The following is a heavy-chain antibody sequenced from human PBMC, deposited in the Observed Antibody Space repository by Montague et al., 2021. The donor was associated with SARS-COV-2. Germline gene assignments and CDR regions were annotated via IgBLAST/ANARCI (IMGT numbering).Heavy chain of an antibody. CDR2: VNWNGGST. CDR1: AFIFDNYG. V-gene: IGHV3-20*03. J-gene: IGHJ4*02. CDR3: ARGYNYGPFDL. Sequence: SLSLSLSASAFIFDNYGMSWVRQAPGKGLEWVSGVNWNGGSTGYGDSVKGRFTISRDNTMKSVSLQMNSLRADDTALYYCARGYNYGPFDLWGQGILVTVSS. D-gene: IGHD5-24*01.